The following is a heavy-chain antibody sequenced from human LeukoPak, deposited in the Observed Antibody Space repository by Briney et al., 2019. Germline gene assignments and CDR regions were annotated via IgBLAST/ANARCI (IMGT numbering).Heavy chain of an antibody. V-gene: IGHV3-23*01. CDR1: GFTFSSYA. Sequence: GGSLRLSCAASGFTFSSYAMSWVRQAPGKGLEWVSAISGSGGSTYYADPVKGRFTISRDNAKNTLNLQMNSLTADDTAMYYCVRDGDVYNFDYWGQGTQVTVSS. CDR2: ISGSGGST. J-gene: IGHJ4*02. D-gene: IGHD5-24*01. CDR3: VRDGDVYNFDY.